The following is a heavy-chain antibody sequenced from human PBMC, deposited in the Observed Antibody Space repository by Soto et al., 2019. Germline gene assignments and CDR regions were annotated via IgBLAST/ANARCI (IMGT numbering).Heavy chain of an antibody. CDR3: ARDLGAQLMLYAMDY. D-gene: IGHD2-8*01. Sequence: GGSLRLSCAASGFTFSSYGMHWVRQAPGKGLEWVAVIWYDGSNKYYADSVKGRFTISRDNSKNTLYLQMNSLRAEDTAVYYCARDLGAQLMLYAMDYWGQGTLVTVSS. CDR1: GFTFSSYG. CDR2: IWYDGSNK. V-gene: IGHV3-33*01. J-gene: IGHJ4*02.